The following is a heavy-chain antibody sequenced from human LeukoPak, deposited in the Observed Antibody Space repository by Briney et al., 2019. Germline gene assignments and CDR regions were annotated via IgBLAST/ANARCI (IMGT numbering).Heavy chain of an antibody. Sequence: PGRSLRLSCAASGSTFRSHAMVWVRQAPGKGLQWVALISGDGVNDYYEDSVKGRFTISRDTSKNTLSLQMESLRAEDTAVYFCARVAASTFYHFNYMDLWGKGTTVTVSS. CDR2: ISGDGVND. D-gene: IGHD3-3*02. J-gene: IGHJ6*04. CDR3: ARVAASTFYHFNYMDL. CDR1: GSTFRSHA. V-gene: IGHV3-30*04.